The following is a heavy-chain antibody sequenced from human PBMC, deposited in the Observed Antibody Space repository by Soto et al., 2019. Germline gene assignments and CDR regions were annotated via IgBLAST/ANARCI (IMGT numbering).Heavy chain of an antibody. Sequence: QVQLLESGPGLVKPSETLSLTCTVSGGSISSYYWSWIRQPPGKGLEWIGYIYYSGSTNYNPSLKSRVTISVDTSKNQFSLKLSSVTAADTAVYYCARGEITYYYGSGSYYFDYWGQGTLVTVSS. CDR3: ARGEITYYYGSGSYYFDY. CDR1: GGSISSYY. CDR2: IYYSGST. D-gene: IGHD3-10*01. V-gene: IGHV4-59*08. J-gene: IGHJ4*02.